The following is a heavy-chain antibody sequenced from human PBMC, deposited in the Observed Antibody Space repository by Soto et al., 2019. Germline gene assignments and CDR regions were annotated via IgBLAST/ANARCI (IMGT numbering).Heavy chain of an antibody. J-gene: IGHJ6*02. CDR2: IYYSGST. V-gene: IGHV4-31*03. D-gene: IGHD3-10*01. CDR1: GGSISSGGYY. CDR3: ARDADYYGSGVTGYYYYYGMDV. Sequence: SETLSLTCTVSGGSISSGGYYWSWIRQHPGKGLEWIGYIYYSGSTYYNPSLKSRVTITVDTSKNQFSLKLSFVTAADTAVYYCARDADYYGSGVTGYYYYYGMDVWGQGTTVTVSS.